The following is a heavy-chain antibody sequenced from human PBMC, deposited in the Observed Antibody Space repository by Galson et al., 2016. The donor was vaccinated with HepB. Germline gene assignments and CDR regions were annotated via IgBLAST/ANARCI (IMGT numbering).Heavy chain of an antibody. CDR1: GFTFDDYA. J-gene: IGHJ5*02. D-gene: IGHD2-2*01. Sequence: SLRLSCAASGFTFDDYAMHWVRQAPGKGLEWVPGINWNGGSTGYADSVKGRFTISRDNANNSLYLQMNSLTPEDTALYYCTKAVGYQLLSWFDPWGQGTLVTVSS. CDR3: TKAVGYQLLSWFDP. CDR2: INWNGGST. V-gene: IGHV3-9*01.